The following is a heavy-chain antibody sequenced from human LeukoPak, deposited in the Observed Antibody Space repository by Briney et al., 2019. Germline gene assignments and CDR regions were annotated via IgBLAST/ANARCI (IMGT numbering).Heavy chain of an antibody. V-gene: IGHV5-51*01. D-gene: IGHD2/OR15-2a*01. CDR1: GYNFPKSW. CDR2: VYPDDSRT. Sequence: GESLKISCKASGYNFPKSWIGWVRQMPGKGLEWMAIVYPDDSRTKYSPFFQGQVTISADKSINTAYLQWNSLRASDTAMYYCARPDYFASHDWGQGTLVTVSS. J-gene: IGHJ4*02. CDR3: ARPDYFASHD.